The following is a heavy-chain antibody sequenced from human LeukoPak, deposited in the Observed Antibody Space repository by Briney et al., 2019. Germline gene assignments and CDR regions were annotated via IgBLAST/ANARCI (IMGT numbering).Heavy chain of an antibody. CDR3: ARDFGYSYGYNWFDP. Sequence: SETLSLTCTVSGGSISSGSYYRSWIRQPAGKGLEWIGRIYTSGSTNYNPSLKSRVTISVDTSKNQFSLKLSSVTAADTAVYYCARDFGYSYGYNWFDPWGQGTLVTVSS. V-gene: IGHV4-61*02. CDR2: IYTSGST. CDR1: GGSISSGSYY. J-gene: IGHJ5*02. D-gene: IGHD5-18*01.